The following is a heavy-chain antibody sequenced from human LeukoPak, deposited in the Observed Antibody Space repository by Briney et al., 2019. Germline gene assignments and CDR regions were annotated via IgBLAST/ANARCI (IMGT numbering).Heavy chain of an antibody. V-gene: IGHV3-23*01. CDR2: ISDSGVMT. J-gene: IGHJ4*02. D-gene: IGHD1-26*01. CDR3: AKDRSIGTYYTFDH. CDR1: GFTFSDYA. Sequence: GGSLRLSCAASGFTFSDYAMTWVRQAPGKGLEWVATISDSGVMTYYADSVKGRFAVSGDTSKNTLYLQMSSLTAADTAVYYCAKDRSIGTYYTFDHWGQGTLVTVSS.